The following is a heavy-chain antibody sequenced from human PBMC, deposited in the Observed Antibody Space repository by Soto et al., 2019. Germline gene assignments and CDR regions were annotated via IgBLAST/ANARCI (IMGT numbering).Heavy chain of an antibody. D-gene: IGHD6-19*01. CDR2: IWYDGSNK. CDR3: ARDCAGYSSGWYQRGGFDY. CDR1: GFTFSSYG. Sequence: QVQLVESGGGVVQPGRSLRLSCAASGFTFSSYGMQWVRQAPGKGLEWVAVIWYDGSNKYYADSVKGRFTISRDNSKNTLYRQMDRLRAEETAVYYCARDCAGYSSGWYQRGGFDYWGQGTLVTVSS. V-gene: IGHV3-33*01. J-gene: IGHJ4*02.